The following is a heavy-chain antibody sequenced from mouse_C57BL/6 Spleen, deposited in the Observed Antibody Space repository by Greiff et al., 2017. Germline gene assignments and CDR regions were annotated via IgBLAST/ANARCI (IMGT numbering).Heavy chain of an antibody. CDR1: GYSFTGYY. J-gene: IGHJ4*01. Sequence: EVKLMESGPELVKPGASVKISCKASGYSFTGYYMNWVKQSPEKSLEWIGEINPSTGGTTYNQKFKAKATLTVDKSSSTAYMQLKSLTSEDSAVYYCARSKRGTVVDYYAMDYWGQGTSVTVSS. V-gene: IGHV1-42*01. CDR2: INPSTGGT. CDR3: ARSKRGTVVDYYAMDY. D-gene: IGHD1-1*01.